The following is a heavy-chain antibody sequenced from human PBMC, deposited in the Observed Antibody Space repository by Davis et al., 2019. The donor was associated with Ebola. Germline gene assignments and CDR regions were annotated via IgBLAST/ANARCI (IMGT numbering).Heavy chain of an antibody. J-gene: IGHJ4*02. Sequence: PGGSLRLSCATSGFTLKKYDMSWVRQAPGKGLEWVAAVSRKGDSYYADSVNGRFTVFRDISKDTLFLQMDSLRDDDTALYYCAKEMEVTKPYDNWGRGTLVTVSS. CDR2: VSRKGDS. V-gene: IGHV3-23*01. D-gene: IGHD2-21*02. CDR1: GFTLKKYD. CDR3: AKEMEVTKPYDN.